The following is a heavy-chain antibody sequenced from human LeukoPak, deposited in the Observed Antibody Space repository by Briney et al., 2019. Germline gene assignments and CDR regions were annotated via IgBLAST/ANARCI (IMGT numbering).Heavy chain of an antibody. Sequence: GGSLRLSCAASGFTFGSSAMSWVRQAPGKGLAWVSSITDSGDGEYYADSVKGRFTISRDDSKNTLYLQMNSLRAEDTAVYYCAKDSPVATRWGQGTLVTVSS. CDR1: GFTFGSSA. CDR3: AKDSPVATR. CDR2: ITDSGDGE. V-gene: IGHV3-23*01. D-gene: IGHD1-26*01. J-gene: IGHJ4*02.